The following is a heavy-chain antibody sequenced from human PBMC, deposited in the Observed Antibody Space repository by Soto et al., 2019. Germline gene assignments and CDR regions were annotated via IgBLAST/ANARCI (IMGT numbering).Heavy chain of an antibody. Sequence: GGSLRLSCAASGFTFDDYTMHRVRQAPGEGLEWVSLISWDGGSTYYADSVKGRFTISRDNSKNSLYLQMNSLRTEDTALYYCAKDIAASGWYSLDYWGQGTLVTVSS. V-gene: IGHV3-43*01. J-gene: IGHJ4*02. CDR1: GFTFDDYT. CDR2: ISWDGGST. D-gene: IGHD6-19*01. CDR3: AKDIAASGWYSLDY.